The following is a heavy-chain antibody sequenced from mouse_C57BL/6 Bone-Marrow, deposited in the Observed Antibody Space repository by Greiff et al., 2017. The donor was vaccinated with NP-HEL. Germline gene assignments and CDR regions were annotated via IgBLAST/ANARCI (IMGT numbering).Heavy chain of an antibody. CDR1: GYSFTGYF. D-gene: IGHD2-4*01. CDR3: ARSPYDYDADY. V-gene: IGHV1-20*01. J-gene: IGHJ2*01. CDR2: INPYNGDT. Sequence: EVKLQQSGPELVKPGDSVKISCKASGYSFTGYFMNWVMQSHGKSLEWIGRINPYNGDTFYNQKFKGKATLTVDKSSSTAHMELRSLTSEDSAVYYCARSPYDYDADYWGQGTTLTVSS.